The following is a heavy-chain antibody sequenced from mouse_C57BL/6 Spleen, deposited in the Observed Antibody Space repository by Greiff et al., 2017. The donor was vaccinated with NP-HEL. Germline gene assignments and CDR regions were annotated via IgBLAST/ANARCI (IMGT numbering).Heavy chain of an antibody. CDR3: ARSGSSYYAMDY. J-gene: IGHJ4*01. CDR2: IDPSDSET. CDR1: GYTFPSYW. D-gene: IGHD1-1*01. V-gene: IGHV1-52*01. Sequence: QVQLQQPVAELVRPGSSVKLSCKASGYTFPSYWMHWVKPRPIQGLEWIGNIDPSDSETHYNQKFRDKATLTVDKSSSTAYMQLSSLTSEDSAVYYCARSGSSYYAMDYWGQGTSVTVSS.